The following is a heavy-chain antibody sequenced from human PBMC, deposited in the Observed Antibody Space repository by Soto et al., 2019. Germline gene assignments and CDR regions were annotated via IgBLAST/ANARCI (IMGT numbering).Heavy chain of an antibody. CDR3: ATYCSGGSCYSKLSDY. J-gene: IGHJ4*02. D-gene: IGHD2-15*01. CDR2: IIPILGIA. Sequence: QVQLVQSGAEVKKPGSSVKVSCKASGGTFSSYTISWVRQAPGQGLEWMGRIIPILGIANYAQKFQGRVTLTADKSTRTASMQLSSLKSEDTAVYYCATYCSGGSCYSKLSDYWGQGTLVTVSS. CDR1: GGTFSSYT. V-gene: IGHV1-69*02.